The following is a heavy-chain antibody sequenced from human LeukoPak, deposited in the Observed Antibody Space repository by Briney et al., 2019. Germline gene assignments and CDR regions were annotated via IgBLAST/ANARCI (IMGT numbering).Heavy chain of an antibody. CDR3: ALEWVT. CDR1: GYTFTGYY. CDR2: INPNSGGT. J-gene: IGHJ5*02. D-gene: IGHD3-3*01. V-gene: IGHV1-2*02. Sequence: ASVKVSCKASGYTFTGYYMHWVRQAPGQGLEWMGWINPNSGGTNYAQKFQGRVTMTEDTSTDTAYMELSSLRSEDTAVYYCALEWVTWGQGTLVTVSP.